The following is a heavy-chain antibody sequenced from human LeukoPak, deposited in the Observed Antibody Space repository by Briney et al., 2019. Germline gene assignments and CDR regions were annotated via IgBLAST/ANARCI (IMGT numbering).Heavy chain of an antibody. CDR3: ARDNYGSGSPRMDV. CDR1: GYTFTCYG. CDR2: ISAYNGNT. V-gene: IGHV1-18*04. J-gene: IGHJ6*04. D-gene: IGHD3-10*01. Sequence: ASVKVSFKASGYTFTCYGISWVRPAPGQGLEWMGWISAYNGNTNYAQKLQGRVTMTTDTSTSTAYMELRSLRSDDTAVYYCARDNYGSGSPRMDVWGKGTTVTVSS.